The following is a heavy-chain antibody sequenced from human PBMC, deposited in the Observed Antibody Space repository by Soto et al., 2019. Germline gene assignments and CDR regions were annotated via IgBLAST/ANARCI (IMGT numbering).Heavy chain of an antibody. Sequence: SETLSLTCAVYGGSFSGYYWSWIRQPPGKGLEWIGEINHSGSTNYNPSLKSRVTISVDTSKNQFSLKLSSVTAADTAVYYCARGSTTEKVDSWGQGTLVTVSS. D-gene: IGHD4-17*01. CDR1: GGSFSGYY. CDR2: INHSGST. J-gene: IGHJ4*02. V-gene: IGHV4-34*01. CDR3: ARGSTTEKVDS.